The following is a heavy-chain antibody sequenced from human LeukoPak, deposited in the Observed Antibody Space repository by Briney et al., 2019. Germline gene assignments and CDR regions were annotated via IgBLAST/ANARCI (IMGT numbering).Heavy chain of an antibody. CDR2: INPNSGGT. CDR1: GYTFTGYY. CDR3: ARDLGDYYFDY. V-gene: IGHV1-2*02. D-gene: IGHD2-21*01. Sequence: ASVKVSCKASGYTFTGYYMLWVRQAPGQGLEWMGWINPNSGGTNYAQKFQGRVTMTRDTSISTAYMELSRLRSDDTAGYYCARDLGDYYFDYWGQGTLVTVSS. J-gene: IGHJ4*02.